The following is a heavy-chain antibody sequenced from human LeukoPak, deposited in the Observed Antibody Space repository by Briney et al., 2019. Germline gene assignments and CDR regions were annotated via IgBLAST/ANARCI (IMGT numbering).Heavy chain of an antibody. J-gene: IGHJ4*02. CDR1: GLTFSSYA. CDR3: AKDYGDYPSSFDY. D-gene: IGHD4-17*01. CDR2: ISGSGGST. V-gene: IGHV3-23*01. Sequence: GGSLRLSCAASGLTFSSYAMSWVRQAPGKGLEWVSAISGSGGSTYYADSVKGRFTISRDNSKNTLYLQMNSLRAEDTAVYYCAKDYGDYPSSFDYWGQGTLVTVSS.